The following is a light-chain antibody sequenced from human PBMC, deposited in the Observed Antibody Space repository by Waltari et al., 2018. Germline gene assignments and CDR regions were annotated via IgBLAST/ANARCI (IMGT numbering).Light chain of an antibody. Sequence: QSALTQPASVSGSPGQSISISCTGTSSDAGYYHYVSWYQQHPGQAPKLMIYDVTNPPSGVSNRFSGSKSGNTASLTISGLQAEDEADYYCISYTTRRLWVFGGGTQLTVL. J-gene: IGLJ3*02. V-gene: IGLV2-14*03. CDR2: DVT. CDR1: SSDAGYYHY. CDR3: ISYTTRRLWV.